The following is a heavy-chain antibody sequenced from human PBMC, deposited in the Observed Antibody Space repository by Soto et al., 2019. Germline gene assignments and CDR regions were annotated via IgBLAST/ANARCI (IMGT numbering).Heavy chain of an antibody. CDR2: IGSAGRTI. CDR1: GFTFRNYE. CDR3: ARENLTYPSCFDY. V-gene: IGHV3-48*03. D-gene: IGHD1-20*01. J-gene: IGHJ4*02. Sequence: EVQLVESGGGLIQPGGSLRLSCEASGFTFRNYEINWVRQAPGKGLEWISYIGSAGRTIYYAGSVKGRFTISRDNAKNSLYLQMNSLRVEDTAVYYCARENLTYPSCFDYWGQGSLVTVSS.